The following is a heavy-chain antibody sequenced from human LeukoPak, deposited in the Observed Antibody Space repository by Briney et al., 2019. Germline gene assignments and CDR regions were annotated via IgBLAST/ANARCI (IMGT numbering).Heavy chain of an antibody. J-gene: IGHJ4*02. CDR1: GFTFSSYG. V-gene: IGHV3-23*01. CDR3: AKPFESYYWEYYFDY. D-gene: IGHD1-26*01. Sequence: PGGSLRLSCAASGFTFSSYGMHWVRQAPGKGLEWVSAISGSGGSTYYADSVKGRFTISRDNSKNTLYLQMNSLRAEDTAVYYCAKPFESYYWEYYFDYWGQGTLVTVSS. CDR2: ISGSGGST.